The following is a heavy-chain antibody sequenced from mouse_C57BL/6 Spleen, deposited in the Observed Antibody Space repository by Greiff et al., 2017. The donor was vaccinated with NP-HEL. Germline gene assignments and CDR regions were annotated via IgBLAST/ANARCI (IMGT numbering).Heavy chain of an antibody. CDR2: INPSSGYT. Sequence: VQLQQSGAELAKPGASVKLSCKASGYTFTSYWMHWVKQRPGKGLEWIGYINPSSGYTKYTQKFKDKATLTADKSSSTAYMQLSSLTYEDSAVYYCSRDWAWFAYWGQGTLVTVSA. CDR1: GYTFTSYW. D-gene: IGHD4-1*01. V-gene: IGHV1-7*01. J-gene: IGHJ3*01. CDR3: SRDWAWFAY.